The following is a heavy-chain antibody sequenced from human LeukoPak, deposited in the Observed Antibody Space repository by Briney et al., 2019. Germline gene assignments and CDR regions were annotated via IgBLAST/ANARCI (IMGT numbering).Heavy chain of an antibody. Sequence: PSETLSLTCTVSGGSISSSSYYWGWLPQPPGQGLEGIGSIYYSGSTYSNPSLRSRITISLDTTKNQFYLNLSSVTAADTAVCYCARHDAYYDSSGYPLKHYFDYWGQGTLVTVSS. J-gene: IGHJ4*02. D-gene: IGHD3-22*01. CDR2: IYYSGST. CDR3: ARHDAYYDSSGYPLKHYFDY. V-gene: IGHV4-39*01. CDR1: GGSISSSSYY.